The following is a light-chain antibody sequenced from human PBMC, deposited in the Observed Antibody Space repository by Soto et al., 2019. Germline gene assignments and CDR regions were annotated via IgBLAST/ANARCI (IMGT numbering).Light chain of an antibody. V-gene: IGLV2-14*01. J-gene: IGLJ2*01. CDR3: SSYTSSRQGV. Sequence: QSALTQPASVSGSPGQSITISCSGISSDVGGYNYVSWYQQHPGKAPKLMIYDVGNRPSGVSNRFSGSKSGNTASLTISGLQAEDEADYYCSSYTSSRQGVFGGGTKLTVL. CDR2: DVG. CDR1: SSDVGGYNY.